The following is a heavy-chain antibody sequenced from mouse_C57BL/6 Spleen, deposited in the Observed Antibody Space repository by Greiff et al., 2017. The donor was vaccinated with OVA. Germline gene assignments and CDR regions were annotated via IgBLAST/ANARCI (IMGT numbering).Heavy chain of an antibody. CDR1: GFTFSDYG. CDR2: ISSGSSTL. V-gene: IGHV5-17*01. J-gene: IGHJ2*01. Sequence: VQLKESGGGLVKPGGSLKLSCAASGFTFSDYGMHWVRQAPEKGLEWVAYISSGSSTLYYADTVKGRFTISRDKAKNTLFLQMTSLRSEDTAMYYCARHGSSSLDYWGQGTTLTVSS. CDR3: ARHGSSSLDY. D-gene: IGHD1-1*01.